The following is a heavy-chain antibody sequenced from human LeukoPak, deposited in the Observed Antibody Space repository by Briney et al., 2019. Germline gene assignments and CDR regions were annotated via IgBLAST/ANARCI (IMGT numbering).Heavy chain of an antibody. CDR1: GFTFSNYW. V-gene: IGHV3-7*01. J-gene: IGHJ4*02. CDR3: ARWDSNIAASGYKY. CDR2: IKSDGSDK. D-gene: IGHD6-13*01. Sequence: GGSLRLSCVASGFTFSNYWMSWVRQAPGKWLQWVANIKSDGSDKYYADSVKGRFTISRDNAKNLLYLEMNSLRTDDTAVYYCARWDSNIAASGYKYWGQGSLVTVSA.